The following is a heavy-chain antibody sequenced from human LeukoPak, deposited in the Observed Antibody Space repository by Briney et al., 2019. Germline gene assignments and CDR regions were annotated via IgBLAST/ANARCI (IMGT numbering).Heavy chain of an antibody. V-gene: IGHV3-48*03. CDR1: GFTFSSYE. CDR3: ARGGSFSLPTFDY. J-gene: IGHJ4*02. D-gene: IGHD3-16*01. CDR2: ISSGGETI. Sequence: GGSLRLSCAASGFTFSSYEMNWVRQAPGKGLEWVSYISSGGETIYYADSVKGRFTISRDNAKNSLYLQMNSLRAEDAAVYYCARGGSFSLPTFDYWGQGTLVTVSS.